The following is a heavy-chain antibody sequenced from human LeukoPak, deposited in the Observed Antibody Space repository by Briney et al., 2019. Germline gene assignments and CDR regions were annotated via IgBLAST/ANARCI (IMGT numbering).Heavy chain of an antibody. Sequence: SETLSLTCTVSGGSTSSSSYYWGWIRQPPGKGLEWIGSIYYSGSTYYNPSLKSRVTISVDTSKNQFSLKLSSVTAADTAVYYCARRRVVPAAILSYYYYGMDVWRQGTTVTVSS. D-gene: IGHD2-2*02. CDR3: ARRRVVPAAILSYYYYGMDV. J-gene: IGHJ6*02. V-gene: IGHV4-39*01. CDR1: GGSTSSSSYY. CDR2: IYYSGST.